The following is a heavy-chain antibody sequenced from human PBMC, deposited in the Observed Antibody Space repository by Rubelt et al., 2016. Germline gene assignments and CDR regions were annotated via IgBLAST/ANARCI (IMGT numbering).Heavy chain of an antibody. V-gene: IGHV4-31*02. J-gene: IGHJ4*02. D-gene: IGHD1-26*01. CDR3: ARVAGSYLLDY. Sequence: YYNPSLKSRVTISVDTSKNQFSLKLSSVTAADTAVYYCARVAGSYLLDYWGQGTLVTVSS.